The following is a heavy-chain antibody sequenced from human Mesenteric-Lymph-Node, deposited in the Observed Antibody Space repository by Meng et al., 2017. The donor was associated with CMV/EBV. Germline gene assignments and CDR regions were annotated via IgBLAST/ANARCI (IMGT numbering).Heavy chain of an antibody. D-gene: IGHD5-12*01. CDR2: ISWNSVTI. Sequence: GGSLRLSCAASGFTFDDYAMHWVRQPPGKGLEWVSTISWNSVTIAYANSVKGRFTISRDNAKNSLYLQMNSLRAEDTALYYCAKDVGGGYVVFYGMDVWGQGTTVTVS. V-gene: IGHV3-9*01. J-gene: IGHJ6*02. CDR3: AKDVGGGYVVFYGMDV. CDR1: GFTFDDYA.